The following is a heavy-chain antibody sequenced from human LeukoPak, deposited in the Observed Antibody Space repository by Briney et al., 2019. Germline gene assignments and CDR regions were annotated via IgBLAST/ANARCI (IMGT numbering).Heavy chain of an antibody. CDR3: ATWRTAKTGFYY. CDR1: GGSISNNNYY. V-gene: IGHV4-39*01. CDR2: IYYSGSP. J-gene: IGHJ4*02. Sequence: NSSETLSLTCTVSGGSISNNNYYSAWIRQPPGKGLECIGSIYYSGSPYYNPSLKSRVTISVDTSKNQFSLRLSSVTAADTAVCYCATWRTAKTGFYYWGQGTLVTVSS. D-gene: IGHD1-1*01.